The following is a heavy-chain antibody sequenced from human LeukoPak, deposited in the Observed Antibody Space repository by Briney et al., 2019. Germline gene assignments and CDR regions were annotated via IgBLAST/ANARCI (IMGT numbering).Heavy chain of an antibody. V-gene: IGHV1-8*03. Sequence: ASVKVSCKASGYTFTNYDINWVRQATGQGLEWMGWMNPNSGNTGYAQKFQGRVTITRNTSISTAYMELSSPRSEDTAVYYCARGGPPNYYGSGPGYYYMDVWGKGTTVTVSS. D-gene: IGHD3-10*01. CDR2: MNPNSGNT. CDR3: ARGGPPNYYGSGPGYYYMDV. J-gene: IGHJ6*03. CDR1: GYTFTNYD.